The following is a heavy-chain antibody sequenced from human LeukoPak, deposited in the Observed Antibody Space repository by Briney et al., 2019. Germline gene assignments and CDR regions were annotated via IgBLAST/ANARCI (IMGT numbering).Heavy chain of an antibody. Sequence: GGSLRLPCAASGFTFSTYGMHWVRQAPGKGLEWVAVISYDGSDKYTISRDNSKNTLSLQMNSLRAEDTAVYYCARETLRYFDSSDYAGPWGQGTLVTVSS. CDR2: ISYDGSDK. CDR1: GFTFSTYG. V-gene: IGHV3-30-3*01. CDR3: ARETLRYFDSSDYAGP. D-gene: IGHD3-22*01. J-gene: IGHJ5*02.